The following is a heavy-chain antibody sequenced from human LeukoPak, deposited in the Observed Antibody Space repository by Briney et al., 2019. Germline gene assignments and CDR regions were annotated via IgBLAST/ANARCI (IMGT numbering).Heavy chain of an antibody. D-gene: IGHD1-26*01. Sequence: SETLSLTCTVSGGSISSYYWSWIRQPAGKGLEWIGRIYTSGSTNYNASLKSRVSMSVVTSKNQFSLKLSSVTAADTAVFYCARENSGSYREFDYWGQGTLVTVS. CDR2: IYTSGST. J-gene: IGHJ4*02. CDR3: ARENSGSYREFDY. V-gene: IGHV4-4*07. CDR1: GGSISSYY.